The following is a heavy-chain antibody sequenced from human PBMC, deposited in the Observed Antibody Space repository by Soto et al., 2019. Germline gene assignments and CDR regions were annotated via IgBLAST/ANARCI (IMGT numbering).Heavy chain of an antibody. CDR2: IWYDGSNK. CDR1: GFTFSSYG. V-gene: IGHV3-33*01. J-gene: IGHJ1*01. CDR3: ARNGRYSYGYFQH. D-gene: IGHD5-18*01. Sequence: GGSLRLSCAASGFTFSSYGMHWVRQAPGKGLEWVAVIWYDGSNKYYADSVKGRFTISRDNSKNTLYLQMNSLRAEDTAVYYCARNGRYSYGYFQHWGQGTLVTVSS.